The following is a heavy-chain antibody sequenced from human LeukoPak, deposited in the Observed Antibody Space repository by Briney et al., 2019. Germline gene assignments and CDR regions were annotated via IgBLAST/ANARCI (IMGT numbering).Heavy chain of an antibody. CDR3: ASISPPSIAVAGARIDY. D-gene: IGHD6-19*01. V-gene: IGHV1-69*06. CDR1: GGTFSSYA. J-gene: IGHJ4*02. Sequence: GASVKVSCKASGGTFSSYAISWVRQAPGQGLEWMGGIIPIFGTANYAQKFQGRVTITADKSTSTAYMELSSLRSEDTAVYYCASISPPSIAVAGARIDYWGQGTLVTVSS. CDR2: IIPIFGTA.